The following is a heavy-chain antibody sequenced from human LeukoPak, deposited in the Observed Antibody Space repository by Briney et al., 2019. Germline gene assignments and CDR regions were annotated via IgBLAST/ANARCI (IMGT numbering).Heavy chain of an antibody. CDR1: GGSIFSSNSY. Sequence: SETLSLTCTVSGGSIFSSNSYWGWIRQPPGKGLEWIGSIYYSGNTYYNASLKSRVTISVDTSKNQFSLKLSSVTAADTAVYYCARQYSDILTGYHRGELYWYFDLWGRGTLVTVSS. CDR3: ARQYSDILTGYHRGELYWYFDL. D-gene: IGHD3-9*01. CDR2: IYYSGNT. V-gene: IGHV4-39*01. J-gene: IGHJ2*01.